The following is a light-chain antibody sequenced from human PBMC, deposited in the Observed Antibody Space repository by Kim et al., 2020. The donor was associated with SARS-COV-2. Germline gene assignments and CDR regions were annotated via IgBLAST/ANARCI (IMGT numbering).Light chain of an antibody. V-gene: IGKV3-20*01. CDR2: GAS. J-gene: IGKJ4*01. CDR1: QSVSSSY. CDR3: QQYGSSPLT. Sequence: EIVLTQSPGTLSFSPGERATLSCRASQSVSSSYLAWYQQKPGQAPRLLIYGASSRATGIPDRFSGSGCGTDFTLTISRLEAEDFAVYCCQQYGSSPLTFGGGTKVDIK.